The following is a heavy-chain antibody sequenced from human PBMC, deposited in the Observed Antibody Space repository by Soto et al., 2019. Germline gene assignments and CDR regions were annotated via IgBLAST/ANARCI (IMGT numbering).Heavy chain of an antibody. CDR1: GFTVSSNY. D-gene: IGHD3-22*01. J-gene: IGHJ6*02. V-gene: IGHV3-66*01. Sequence: PGGSLRLSCAASGFTVSSNYMSWVRQAPGKGLEWVSVIYSGGSTYYADSVKGRFTISRDNSKNTLYLQMNSLRAEDTAVYYCARSAYYYDSSGYFGEYYYYGMDVWGQGTTVTVSS. CDR3: ARSAYYYDSSGYFGEYYYYGMDV. CDR2: IYSGGST.